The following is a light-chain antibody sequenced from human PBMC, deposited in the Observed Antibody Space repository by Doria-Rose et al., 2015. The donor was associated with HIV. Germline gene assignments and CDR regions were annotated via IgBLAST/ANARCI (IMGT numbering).Light chain of an antibody. J-gene: IGKJ1*01. V-gene: IGKV3-20*01. CDR2: DGS. Sequence: TQSPGTLSLSPGERATLSCRASQSFSSTYLAWYQXKPGQAPSLLIYDGSTRATGISDRFSASGSGTDFTLTIDRLEXEXFAPXYXXQXGTSXXFXQXXKVEX. CDR1: QSFSSTY. CDR3: XQXGTSXX.